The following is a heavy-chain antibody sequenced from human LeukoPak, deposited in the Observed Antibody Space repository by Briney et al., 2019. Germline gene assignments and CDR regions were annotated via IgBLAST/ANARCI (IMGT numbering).Heavy chain of an antibody. CDR1: GGSISGNDYY. V-gene: IGHV4-39*01. D-gene: IGHD3-10*01. Sequence: PSETLSLTCIVSGGSISGNDYYWGWLRQPPGKGLEWIGSIDYSGSTYYNPSLKSRVTISVDTSKNRFSLRVSSVTAADAAVYYCRYYAAGYYYGTDVWGQGTTVTVSS. CDR3: RYYAAGYYYGTDV. CDR2: IDYSGST. J-gene: IGHJ6*02.